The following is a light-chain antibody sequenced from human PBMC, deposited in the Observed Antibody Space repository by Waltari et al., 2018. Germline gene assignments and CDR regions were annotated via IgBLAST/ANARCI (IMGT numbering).Light chain of an antibody. V-gene: IGLV3-19*01. CDR3: HSRDASGVGGS. Sequence: SSELTQDPSVSVAMGQPVRATGQGDGLRSYDASWYQQRPGQAPRLVMYDKNNRPAGVPDRFSGSSSHNTASLTITGAQAEDEAAYYCHSRDASGVGGSFGGGTKLTVL. CDR2: DKN. J-gene: IGLJ2*01. CDR1: GLRSYD.